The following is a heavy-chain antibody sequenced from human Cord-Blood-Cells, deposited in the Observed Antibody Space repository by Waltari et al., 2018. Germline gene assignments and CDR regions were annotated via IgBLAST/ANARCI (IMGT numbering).Heavy chain of an antibody. Sequence: QVRLVESGGGVVQPGRSLRLSCAASGFTFSSYGMHWVRQAPGKGLGWVAVISYDGSKKYYADSVKGRFTISRDNSKNTLYLQRNSLRAEDTAGYYCAKDENWNFDYWGQGTLVTVSS. CDR3: AKDENWNFDY. CDR1: GFTFSSYG. CDR2: ISYDGSKK. V-gene: IGHV3-30*18. J-gene: IGHJ4*02. D-gene: IGHD1-1*01.